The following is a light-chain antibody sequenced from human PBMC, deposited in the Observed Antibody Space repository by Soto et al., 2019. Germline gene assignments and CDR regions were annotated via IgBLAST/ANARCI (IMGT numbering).Light chain of an antibody. Sequence: QSVLTQPPSVSGAPGQRLTIFCTGSSSNIGAVYDVQWYQQLPGTAPKLLIYGNSNRPSGVPDRFSGSKSATSASLAITGLQAEDEADYYCQSYDSSLSGWVFGGGTQLTVL. CDR1: SSNIGAVYD. J-gene: IGLJ3*02. CDR2: GNS. CDR3: QSYDSSLSGWV. V-gene: IGLV1-40*01.